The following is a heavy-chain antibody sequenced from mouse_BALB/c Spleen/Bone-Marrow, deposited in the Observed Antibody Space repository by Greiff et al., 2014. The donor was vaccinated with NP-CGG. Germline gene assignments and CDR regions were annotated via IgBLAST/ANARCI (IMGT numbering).Heavy chain of an antibody. J-gene: IGHJ1*01. CDR2: IWSGGST. D-gene: IGHD2-4*01. V-gene: IGHV2-4*02. CDR1: GFSLTSYG. Sequence: VKLVESGPGLVQPSQGLSITCTVSGFSLTSYGVHWVRQPPGKGLEWLGVIWSGGSTDYNAAFISRLSISKDNSKSQVFFKMNSLQADDTAIYYCARNHGNYDYGWYFDVWGAGTTVTVSS. CDR3: ARNHGNYDYGWYFDV.